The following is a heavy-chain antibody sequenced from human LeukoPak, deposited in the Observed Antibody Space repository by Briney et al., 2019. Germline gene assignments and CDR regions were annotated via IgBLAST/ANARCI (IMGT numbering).Heavy chain of an antibody. CDR2: IGGLGGST. CDR3: ARDPGVVAFHYFDF. J-gene: IGHJ4*02. D-gene: IGHD3-3*01. CDR1: GFTFSSHA. V-gene: IGHV3-23*01. Sequence: GGSLRLSCEASGFTFSSHAMALVRQAPGKGLEWVSAIGGLGGSTYYADSVKGRFTISRDNSKNTVYLEMNSLRAEDTALYYCARDPGVVAFHYFDFWGQGILVTVSS.